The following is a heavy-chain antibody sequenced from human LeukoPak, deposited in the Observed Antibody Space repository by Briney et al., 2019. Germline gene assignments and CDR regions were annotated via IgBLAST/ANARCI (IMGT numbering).Heavy chain of an antibody. Sequence: PSETLSLTCTVSGDSMNSGGHYWTWIRQSPGKGLEWIGSMYHSGTTYYNPSLKSRVTISMDTSKNQVSLTLSSVTAADAAVYYCARVVNMMFGVATAYYFDLWGQGALVTV. CDR2: MYHSGTT. V-gene: IGHV4-39*07. CDR1: GDSMNSGGHY. CDR3: ARVVNMMFGVATAYYFDL. J-gene: IGHJ4*02. D-gene: IGHD3/OR15-3a*01.